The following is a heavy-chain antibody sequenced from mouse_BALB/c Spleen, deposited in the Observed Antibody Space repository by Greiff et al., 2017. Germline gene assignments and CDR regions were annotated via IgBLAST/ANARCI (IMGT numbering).Heavy chain of an antibody. Sequence: VKLVESGPGLVAPSQSLSITCTVSGFSLTSYDISWIRQPPGKGLEWLGVIWTGGGTNYNSAFMSRLSISKDNSKSQVFLKMNSLQTDDTAIYYCVREDSSGYVGAYWGQGTLVTVSA. J-gene: IGHJ3*01. D-gene: IGHD3-2*01. CDR2: IWTGGGT. CDR1: GFSLTSYD. CDR3: VREDSSGYVGAY. V-gene: IGHV2-9-2*01.